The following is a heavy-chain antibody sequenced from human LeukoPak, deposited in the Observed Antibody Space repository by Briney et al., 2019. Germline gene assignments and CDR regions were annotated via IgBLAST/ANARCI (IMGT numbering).Heavy chain of an antibody. D-gene: IGHD1-26*01. V-gene: IGHV1-8*01. Sequence: ASVKVSCKASGYTFTSYDINWVRQATGQGREWMGWINLNSGKTGYAQNFHGRLTVTRDTSINTAYMALSTLRSEDTAIYYCARVTGSIDYWGQGTLVTVSS. CDR2: INLNSGKT. CDR3: ARVTGSIDY. J-gene: IGHJ4*02. CDR1: GYTFTSYD.